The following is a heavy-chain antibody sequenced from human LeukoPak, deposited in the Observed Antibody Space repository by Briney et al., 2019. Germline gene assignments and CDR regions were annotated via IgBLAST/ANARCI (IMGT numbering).Heavy chain of an antibody. J-gene: IGHJ5*02. V-gene: IGHV3-33*06. CDR1: GFTFSSYG. Sequence: PGGSLRLSCAASGFTFSSYGMHWVRQAPGKGLEWVAVIWYDGSNKYYADSVKGRFTISRDNSKNTLYLQMNSLRAEDTAVYYCAKLTEFTALDPLDIVVVPAAYNWFDPWGQGTLVTVSS. D-gene: IGHD2-2*03. CDR2: IWYDGSNK. CDR3: AKLTEFTALDPLDIVVVPAAYNWFDP.